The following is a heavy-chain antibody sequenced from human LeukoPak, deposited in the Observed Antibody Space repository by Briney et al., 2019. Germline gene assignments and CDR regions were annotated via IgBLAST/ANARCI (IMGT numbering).Heavy chain of an antibody. D-gene: IGHD3-3*01. J-gene: IGHJ3*02. Sequence: PSETLSLTCAVYGGSFSGYYWSWIRQPPGKGLEWIGEINHSGSTNYNPSLKSRVTISVDTSKNQFSLKLSSVTAADTAVYYCARGGNTFWDAFDIWGQGTMVTVSS. CDR3: ARGGNTFWDAFDI. CDR1: GGSFSGYY. V-gene: IGHV4-34*01. CDR2: INHSGST.